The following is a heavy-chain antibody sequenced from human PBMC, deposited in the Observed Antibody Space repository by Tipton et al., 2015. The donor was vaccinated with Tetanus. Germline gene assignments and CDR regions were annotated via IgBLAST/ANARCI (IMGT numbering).Heavy chain of an antibody. CDR2: ISGSGGST. CDR3: AVDLVVVVAATHDY. D-gene: IGHD2-15*01. Sequence: SLRLSCAASGFTFSSYAMSWVRQAPGKGLEWVSAISGSGGSTYYADSVKGRLTISRDNSKNTLYLQMNSLRAEDTAVYYCAVDLVVVVAATHDYWGQGTLVTVSS. CDR1: GFTFSSYA. V-gene: IGHV3-23*01. J-gene: IGHJ4*02.